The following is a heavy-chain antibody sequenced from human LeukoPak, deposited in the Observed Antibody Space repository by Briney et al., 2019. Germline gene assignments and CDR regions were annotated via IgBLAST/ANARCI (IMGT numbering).Heavy chain of an antibody. D-gene: IGHD3-3*01. CDR1: GYTFTGYY. CDR3: ARGPRITIFGVVMANDAFDI. J-gene: IGHJ3*02. CDR2: IYPHSGGT. V-gene: IGHV1-2*02. Sequence: ASVKVSCKASGYTFTGYYIHWVRQAPGQGLEWMGWIYPHSGGTDYAQKFQGRVTMTRDTSSSTAYMELSRLRFDDTVVYYCARGPRITIFGVVMANDAFDIWGQGTMVTVSS.